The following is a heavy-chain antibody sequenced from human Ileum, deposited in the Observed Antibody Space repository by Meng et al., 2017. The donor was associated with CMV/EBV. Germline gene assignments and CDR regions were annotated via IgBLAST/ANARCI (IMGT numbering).Heavy chain of an antibody. D-gene: IGHD2-8*01. Sequence: GGSLRLSCAASGFTFSSYWMSWVRQAPGKGLEWVANIKQDGSEIYYVDSVKGRFTISRDNAENSLNLQMNSLRAEDTAVYYCARNMIYSISTSYYYYYGMDVWGQGATVTVSS. CDR1: GFTFSSYW. J-gene: IGHJ6*02. CDR2: IKQDGSEI. CDR3: ARNMIYSISTSYYYYYGMDV. V-gene: IGHV3-7*01.